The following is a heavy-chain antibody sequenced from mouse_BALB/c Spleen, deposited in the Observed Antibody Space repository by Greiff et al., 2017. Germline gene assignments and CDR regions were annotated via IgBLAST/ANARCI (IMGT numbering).Heavy chain of an antibody. V-gene: IGHV3-2*02. D-gene: IGHD2-2*01. CDR1: GYSITSDYA. CDR2: ISYSGST. Sequence: DVQLQESGPGLVKPSQSLSLTCTVTGYSITSDYAWNWIRQFPGNKLEWMGYISYSGSTSYNPSLKSRISITRDTSKNQFFLQLNSVTTEDTATYYCARCLWLRRGGYFDYWGQGTTLTVSS. CDR3: ARCLWLRRGGYFDY. J-gene: IGHJ2*01.